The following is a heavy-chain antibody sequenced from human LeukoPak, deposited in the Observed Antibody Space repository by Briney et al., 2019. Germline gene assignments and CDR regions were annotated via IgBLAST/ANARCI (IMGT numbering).Heavy chain of an antibody. D-gene: IGHD1-26*01. CDR2: IYYSGST. CDR1: GGSISSSSYY. V-gene: IGHV4-61*01. CDR3: ASGSTPLDAFDI. Sequence: SETLSLTCTVSGGSISSSSYYWSWIRQPPGKGLEWIGYIYYSGSTNYNPSLKSRVTISVYTSKNQFSLKLSSVTAADTAVYYCASGSTPLDAFDIWGQGTMVTVSS. J-gene: IGHJ3*02.